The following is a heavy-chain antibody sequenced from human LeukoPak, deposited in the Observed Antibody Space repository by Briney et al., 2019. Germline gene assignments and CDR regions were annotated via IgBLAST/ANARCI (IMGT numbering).Heavy chain of an antibody. CDR3: AIGGLAWYGYYYGSGSSFDY. D-gene: IGHD3-10*01. J-gene: IGHJ4*02. CDR1: GYTFTSYG. V-gene: IGHV1-18*01. Sequence: ASVKVSCKASGYTFTSYGISWVRQAPGQGLEWMGWISAYNGNTNYAQKLQGRVTMTTDTSTSTAYMELRSLRSDDTAVYYCAIGGLAWYGYYYGSGSSFDYWGQGTLVTVSS. CDR2: ISAYNGNT.